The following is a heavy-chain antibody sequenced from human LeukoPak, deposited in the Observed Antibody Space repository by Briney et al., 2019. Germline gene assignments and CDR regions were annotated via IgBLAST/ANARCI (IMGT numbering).Heavy chain of an antibody. J-gene: IGHJ4*02. V-gene: IGHV2-5*01. D-gene: IGHD3-22*01. Sequence: ESGPTLVKPTQTLTLTCTFSGFSLSTSGLGVGWIRQPPGKALEWLAFILWNDDKRYSPSLKSRFTITKDTSKNQVVLTMTNMDPVDTATYYCAHSSYDSSGYYYFDYWGQGTLVSVSS. CDR3: AHSSYDSSGYYYFDY. CDR2: ILWNDDK. CDR1: GFSLSTSGLG.